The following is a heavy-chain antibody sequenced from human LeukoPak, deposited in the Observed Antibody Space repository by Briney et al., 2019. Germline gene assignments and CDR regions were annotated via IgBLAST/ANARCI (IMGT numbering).Heavy chain of an antibody. CDR2: IYYSGST. CDR1: GGSISSSSYY. V-gene: IGHV4-39*07. J-gene: IGHJ6*03. Sequence: SETLSLTCTVSGGSISSSSYYWGWIRQPPGKGLEWIGSIYYSGSTYYNPSLKSRVTISADTSKNQFSLKLSSVTAADTAVYFCARGDYSSSSFYNHYYMDVWGKGTTVTVSS. D-gene: IGHD6-6*01. CDR3: ARGDYSSSSFYNHYYMDV.